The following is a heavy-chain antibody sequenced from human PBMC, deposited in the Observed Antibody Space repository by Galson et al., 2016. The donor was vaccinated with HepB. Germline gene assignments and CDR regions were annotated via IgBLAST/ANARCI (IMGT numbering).Heavy chain of an antibody. V-gene: IGHV4-59*02. J-gene: IGHJ4*02. CDR1: GGSVSSYF. CDR3: ASRYGDYDHYFAY. Sequence: SETLSLTCTVSGGSVSSYFWSWIRQSPGKGLEWIAYISYSGSTIYNPSLKSRVIISLDTSKNQFSLKLSSVTAADTAVYCCASRYGDYDHYFAYWGQGSLVTVSS. D-gene: IGHD4-17*01. CDR2: ISYSGST.